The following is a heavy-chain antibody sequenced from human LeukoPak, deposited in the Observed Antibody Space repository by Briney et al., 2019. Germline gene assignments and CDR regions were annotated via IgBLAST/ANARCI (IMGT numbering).Heavy chain of an antibody. Sequence: SQTLSLTCTVSGGSISSGNYYWNWIRQPAGKGLEWIGRIYTSGSTHYNPSLKSRVTMSVDTSKNQFSLKLSSVTAADTAVYYCARYSGYASYYFDYWGQGTLVTVSS. CDR2: IYTSGST. CDR3: ARYSGYASYYFDY. CDR1: GGSISSGNYY. V-gene: IGHV4-61*02. D-gene: IGHD5-12*01. J-gene: IGHJ4*02.